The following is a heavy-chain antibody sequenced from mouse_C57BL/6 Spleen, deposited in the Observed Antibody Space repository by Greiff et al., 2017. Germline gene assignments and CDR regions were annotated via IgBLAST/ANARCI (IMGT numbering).Heavy chain of an antibody. J-gene: IGHJ1*03. Sequence: VQLQQPGAELVQPGASVKLSCKASGYTFTSYWMHWVKQRPGQGLEWIGMIHPNSGSTNYNEKFKSKATLTVDKSSSTAYMQLSSLTSEDSAVYYCARGGMVTPYWYFDVWGTGTTVTVAS. D-gene: IGHD2-2*01. CDR1: GYTFTSYW. V-gene: IGHV1-64*01. CDR3: ARGGMVTPYWYFDV. CDR2: IHPNSGST.